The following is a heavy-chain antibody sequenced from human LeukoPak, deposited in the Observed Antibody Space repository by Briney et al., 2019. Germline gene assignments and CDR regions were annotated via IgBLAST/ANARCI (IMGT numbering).Heavy chain of an antibody. V-gene: IGHV3-23*01. CDR2: ISGSGGST. CDR1: GFTFGSYA. Sequence: GASLRLSCAASGFTFGSYAMSWVRQAPGKGLEWVSVISGSGGSTYYADSVKGRFTISRDNSKNTLYLEMNSLRAEDTAVYYCAKMGRGAATPCYYFDYWGQGTLVTVSS. J-gene: IGHJ4*02. CDR3: AKMGRGAATPCYYFDY. D-gene: IGHD1-26*01.